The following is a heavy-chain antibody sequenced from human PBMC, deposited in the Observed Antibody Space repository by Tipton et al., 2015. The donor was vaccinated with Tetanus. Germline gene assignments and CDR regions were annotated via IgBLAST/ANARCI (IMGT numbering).Heavy chain of an antibody. CDR2: IHHSGLA. CDR3: ARNVYTVTNDAFDI. J-gene: IGHJ3*02. CDR1: GASINAGGYL. Sequence: TLSLTCTVSGASINAGGYLWTWVRQHPGKGLEWIAFIHHSGLAFSKPSLKSRVSISIDTSQNQFSLRLTSVTAADTAVYFCARNVYTVTNDAFDIWGHGTLVNVSS. D-gene: IGHD4-11*01. V-gene: IGHV4-30-4*08.